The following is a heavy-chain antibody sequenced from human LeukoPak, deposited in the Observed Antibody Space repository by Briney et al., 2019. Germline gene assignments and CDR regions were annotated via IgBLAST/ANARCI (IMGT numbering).Heavy chain of an antibody. J-gene: IGHJ4*02. Sequence: GASLRLSCAASGFIFSNYAMSWVRQAPGKGLEWVSAIGGRDGGTYYADSVKGRFTVSRDDPKNTLYLQMNTLRVEDTAVYYCAKWGDYDILTGYYDSDYWGQGTLVTVSS. D-gene: IGHD3-9*01. CDR3: AKWGDYDILTGYYDSDY. V-gene: IGHV3-23*01. CDR2: IGGRDGGT. CDR1: GFIFSNYA.